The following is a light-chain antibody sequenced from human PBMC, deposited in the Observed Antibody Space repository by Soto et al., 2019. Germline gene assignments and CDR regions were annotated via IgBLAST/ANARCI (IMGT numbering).Light chain of an antibody. Sequence: SYELTQPPSLSVAPGKTARITCGGVNIGSNSVHWYQQRPGQAPVLVIYYDSDRPSGIPERFSGSKSGNTATLTISSVEAGDEADYYCQVWDGEVFGGGTKLTV. J-gene: IGLJ2*01. V-gene: IGLV3-21*01. CDR1: NIGSNS. CDR2: YDS. CDR3: QVWDGEV.